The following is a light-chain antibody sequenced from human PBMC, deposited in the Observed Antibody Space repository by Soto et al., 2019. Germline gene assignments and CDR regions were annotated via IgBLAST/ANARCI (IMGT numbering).Light chain of an antibody. J-gene: IGLJ2*01. Sequence: QPVLIQPPSTSGTPGQTVTISCSGSSSNIGSNYVYWYQRLPGAAPKLLIYGNSERPSGVPGRFSGSKSGTSASLAISGLRSEDEADYYCSTWDDSLSGVLFGGGTKLTVL. CDR3: STWDDSLSGVL. V-gene: IGLV1-47*02. CDR1: SSNIGSNY. CDR2: GNS.